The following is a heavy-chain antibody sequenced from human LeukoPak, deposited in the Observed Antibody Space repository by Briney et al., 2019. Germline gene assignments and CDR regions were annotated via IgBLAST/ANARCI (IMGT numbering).Heavy chain of an antibody. J-gene: IGHJ4*02. V-gene: IGHV3-23*01. D-gene: IGHD3-22*01. Sequence: GGSLRLSCAASRFTFSSYAMSWVRQAPGKGLEWVSAISGSGGSTYYADSVKGRFTISRDNSKNTLYLQMNSLRAEDTAVYYCAKDRGYYDSSGYYYNYWGQGTLVTVSS. CDR3: AKDRGYYDSSGYYYNY. CDR2: ISGSGGST. CDR1: RFTFSSYA.